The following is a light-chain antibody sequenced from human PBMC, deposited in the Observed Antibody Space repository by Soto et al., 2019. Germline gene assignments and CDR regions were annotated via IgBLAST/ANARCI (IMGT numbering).Light chain of an antibody. CDR1: QSVSSSY. V-gene: IGKV3-20*01. CDR3: QQYGSPLT. J-gene: IGKJ2*01. Sequence: EIVLTQSPGTLSLSPGERATLSCRASQSVSSSYLAWYQQKPGQAPRLLIYGASSRATGIPDRFSGCGSGTDFTLTISRLEPEDFAVYYCQQYGSPLTFGQGTKLEIK. CDR2: GAS.